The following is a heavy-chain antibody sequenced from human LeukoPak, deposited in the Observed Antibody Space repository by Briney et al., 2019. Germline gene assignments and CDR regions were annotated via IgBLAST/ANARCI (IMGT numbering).Heavy chain of an antibody. V-gene: IGHV3-30-3*01. CDR1: GFTFSSYA. CDR3: AKEGAITMIVVVSPDAFDI. Sequence: GRSLRLSCAASGFTFSSYAMHWVRQAPGKGLEWVAVISYDGSNKYYADSVKGRFTISRDNSKNTLYLQMNSLRAEDTAVYYCAKEGAITMIVVVSPDAFDIWGQGTMVTVSS. CDR2: ISYDGSNK. D-gene: IGHD3-22*01. J-gene: IGHJ3*02.